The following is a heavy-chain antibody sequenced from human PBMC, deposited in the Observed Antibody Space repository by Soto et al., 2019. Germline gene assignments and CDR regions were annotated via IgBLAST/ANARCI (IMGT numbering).Heavy chain of an antibody. CDR1: GFTFSSYA. CDR2: ISYDGSNK. CDR3: ARADYYGWGSYYRRDYGMDV. D-gene: IGHD3-10*01. Sequence: QVQLVESGGGVVQPGRSLRLSCAASGFTFSSYAMHWVRQAPGKGLEWVAVISYDGSNKYYADSVKGRFTISRDNSKNTLYLQMNSLRAEDTAVYYCARADYYGWGSYYRRDYGMDVWGQGTTVTVSS. V-gene: IGHV3-30-3*01. J-gene: IGHJ6*02.